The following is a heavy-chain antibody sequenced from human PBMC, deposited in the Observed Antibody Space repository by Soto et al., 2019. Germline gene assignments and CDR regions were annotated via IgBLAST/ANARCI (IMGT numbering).Heavy chain of an antibody. CDR3: AKDGGREGYFGHWVDP. D-gene: IGHD2-15*01. J-gene: IGHJ5*02. CDR1: GGTFSNYA. V-gene: IGHV1-69*15. Sequence: QVQLVQSGAEVKKPGSSVKVSCKASGGTFSNYAITWVRQAPGQGLEWLGRIIPIFGTRDYAQKFQGRVTITADDSTTTAYMELSSLRSDDTAVYYCAKDGGREGYFGHWVDPWGQGTLVTVSS. CDR2: IIPIFGTR.